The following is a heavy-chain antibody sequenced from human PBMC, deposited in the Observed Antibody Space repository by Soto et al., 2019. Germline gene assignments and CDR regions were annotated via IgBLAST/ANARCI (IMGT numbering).Heavy chain of an antibody. CDR2: IGHDGINK. V-gene: IGHV3-30*04. Sequence: QVQLVESGGGVVQPGRSLRLSCAASGFVFGNYAMHWVRQAPGKGPEGMTVIGHDGINKYYADSESGRFTISRDDSKNTLYLQMNSLRVEDSAVYYCARDPVPGAPDYFDCWGQGTLVTVSS. J-gene: IGHJ4*02. D-gene: IGHD4-17*01. CDR1: GFVFGNYA. CDR3: ARDPVPGAPDYFDC.